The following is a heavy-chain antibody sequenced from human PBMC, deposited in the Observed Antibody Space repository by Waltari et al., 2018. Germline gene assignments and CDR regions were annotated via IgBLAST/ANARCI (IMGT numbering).Heavy chain of an antibody. Sequence: EVQLVESGGGLVQPGGSLRLSCAASGFTFRSYSMNWVRQAPGKGLEWVSYISSSSSTIYYADSVKGRFTISRDNAKNSLYLQMNSLRAEDTAVYYCAVDYVVAFDIWGQGTMVTVSS. J-gene: IGHJ3*02. CDR3: AVDYVVAFDI. CDR2: ISSSSSTI. V-gene: IGHV3-48*04. D-gene: IGHD4-17*01. CDR1: GFTFRSYS.